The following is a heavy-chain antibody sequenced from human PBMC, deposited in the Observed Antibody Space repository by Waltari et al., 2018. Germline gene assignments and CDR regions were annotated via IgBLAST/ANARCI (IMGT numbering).Heavy chain of an antibody. CDR2: IKQDGSEK. D-gene: IGHD6-13*01. CDR1: GLSVSDYG. V-gene: IGHV3-7*01. CDR3: TRGGRDSSWYWRD. J-gene: IGHJ4*02. Sequence: EVQLVESGGGLAQPGGSLRLSCAALGLSVSDYGMTWVRQASGKGPEWVANIKQDGSEKYYMDSVKGRFTISRDNAKNSLYLQMNNLRVEDTAVYYCTRGGRDSSWYWRDWGQGTLVTVSS.